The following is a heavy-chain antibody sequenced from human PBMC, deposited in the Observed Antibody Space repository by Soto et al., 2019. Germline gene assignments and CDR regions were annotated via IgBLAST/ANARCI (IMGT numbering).Heavy chain of an antibody. CDR2: IYYSGST. V-gene: IGHV4-31*03. D-gene: IGHD5-18*01. CDR1: GGSISSGGYY. J-gene: IGHJ6*02. Sequence: QTLSLTCTVSGGSISSGGYYWSWIRQHPGKGLEWIGYIYYSGSTYYNPSLKSRVTISVDTSKNQFSLKLSSVTAADTAVYYCAREPTGVRWIQFGRSLVPYVMDVSGQGTTVTVSS. CDR3: AREPTGVRWIQFGRSLVPYVMDV.